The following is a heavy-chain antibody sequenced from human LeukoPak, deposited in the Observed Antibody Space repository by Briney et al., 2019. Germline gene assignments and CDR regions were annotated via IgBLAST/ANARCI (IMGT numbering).Heavy chain of an antibody. J-gene: IGHJ5*02. CDR3: AKDRVAAAGRTNWFDP. V-gene: IGHV3-23*01. CDR2: ISGRGSST. D-gene: IGHD6-13*01. Sequence: GGSLRLSCAASGFTFSGNAMSWVRQAPGKGLEWVSGISGRGSSTYYADSVKGRFTISRDNSKNTLYLQMNSLRAEDTAVYYCAKDRVAAAGRTNWFDPWGQGTLVTVSS. CDR1: GFTFSGNA.